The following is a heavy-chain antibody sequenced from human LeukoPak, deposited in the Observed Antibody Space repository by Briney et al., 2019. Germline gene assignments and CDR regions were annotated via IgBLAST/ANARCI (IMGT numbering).Heavy chain of an antibody. Sequence: GESLKISCKGSGYSFTSYWINWVRQKPGKGLEWMGMIDPSDSYTNYSPSFEGHVTISSDRSITTAYLQWTSLKASDTAMYYCTRQSGSHRFDPWGQGTLVTVSS. J-gene: IGHJ5*02. V-gene: IGHV5-10-1*01. CDR1: GYSFTSYW. D-gene: IGHD3-3*01. CDR2: IDPSDSYT. CDR3: TRQSGSHRFDP.